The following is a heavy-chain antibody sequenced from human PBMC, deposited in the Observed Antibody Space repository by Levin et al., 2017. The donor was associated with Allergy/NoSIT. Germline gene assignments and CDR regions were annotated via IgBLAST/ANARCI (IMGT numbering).Heavy chain of an antibody. CDR2: IHDRAGT. CDR3: AGCARGEFFDY. CDR1: GDSISGYY. J-gene: IGHJ4*02. V-gene: IGHV4-59*01. Sequence: SETLSLTCSVSGDSISGYYWSWIRQPPGKGLEWIGYIHDRAGTDYNPSLKSRVYISLDTSKNQFSLRLSSVTAADTAVYYCAGCARGEFFDYWGQGTRVTVSS. D-gene: IGHD3-10*01.